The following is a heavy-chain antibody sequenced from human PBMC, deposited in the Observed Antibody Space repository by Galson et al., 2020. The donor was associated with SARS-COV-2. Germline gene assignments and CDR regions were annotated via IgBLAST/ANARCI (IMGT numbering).Heavy chain of an antibody. Sequence: TGGSLRLSCAASGFTFSSYSMNWVRQAPGKGLEWDSYITRGSDTKYYADSVKGRFTVSRDNAKNSVYLHMNNLRDEDTAVYYCATEAHDYWGHGTLVTVSS. CDR3: ATEAHDY. CDR2: ITRGSDTK. V-gene: IGHV3-48*02. J-gene: IGHJ4*01. CDR1: GFTFSSYS.